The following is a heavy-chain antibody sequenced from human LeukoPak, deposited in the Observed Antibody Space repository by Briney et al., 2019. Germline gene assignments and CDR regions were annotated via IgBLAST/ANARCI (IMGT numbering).Heavy chain of an antibody. CDR3: ARDLTLGKPDYFDH. J-gene: IGHJ4*02. CDR2: TSLDGSNK. V-gene: IGHV3-30*03. Sequence: GGSLSLSCVASGFSFTNYGIHWVRQAPGRGLEWVAATSLDGSNKLYTDTVRGRFIISRDNSKNTVYLQMDSLRAEDTAVYYCARDLTLGKPDYFDHWGQGTLVTVSS. CDR1: GFSFTNYG. D-gene: IGHD7-27*01.